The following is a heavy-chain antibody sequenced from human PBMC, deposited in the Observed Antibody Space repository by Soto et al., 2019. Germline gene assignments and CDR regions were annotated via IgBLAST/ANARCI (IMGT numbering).Heavy chain of an antibody. CDR2: INPSGGST. D-gene: IGHD6-13*01. Sequence: GASVTVSCQASGYTFTSYYMHWVRQAPGQGLEWMGIINPSGGSTSYADSVKGRFTISRDNAKNTLYLQMNSLRAEDTAVYYCARGPSGQLGNWFDPWGQGTLVTVSS. CDR1: GYTFTSYY. V-gene: IGHV1-46*04. J-gene: IGHJ5*02. CDR3: ARGPSGQLGNWFDP.